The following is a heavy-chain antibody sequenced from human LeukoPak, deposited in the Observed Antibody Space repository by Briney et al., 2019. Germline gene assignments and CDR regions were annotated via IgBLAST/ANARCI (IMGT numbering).Heavy chain of an antibody. D-gene: IGHD3-16*01. CDR3: ARDATFTYYFDY. Sequence: GGSLRLSCAASGFTFDDYAMHWVRQAPGKGLEWVSGISRNSGSIGYADSVKGRFTISRDNAKNTLYLQMNSLRAEDTAVYYCARDATFTYYFDYWGQGTLVTVSS. CDR1: GFTFDDYA. V-gene: IGHV3-9*01. CDR2: ISRNSGSI. J-gene: IGHJ4*02.